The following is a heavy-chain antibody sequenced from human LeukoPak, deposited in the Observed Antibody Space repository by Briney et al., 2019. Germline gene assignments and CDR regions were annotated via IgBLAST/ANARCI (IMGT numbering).Heavy chain of an antibody. J-gene: IGHJ4*02. Sequence: GGSLRLSCTGFGFTFGGYAMSWFRQAPGKGLEWVSVIYSGGSTYYADSVKGRFTISRDNSKNTLYLQMNSLRAEDMAVYYCARTRPKTYYYGTGRYYIDYWGQGTLVTVSS. V-gene: IGHV3-53*01. CDR1: GFTFGGYA. CDR3: ARTRPKTYYYGTGRYYIDY. CDR2: IYSGGST. D-gene: IGHD3-10*01.